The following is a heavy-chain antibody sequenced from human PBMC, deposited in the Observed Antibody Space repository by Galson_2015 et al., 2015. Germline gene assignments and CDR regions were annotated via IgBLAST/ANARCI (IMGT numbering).Heavy chain of an antibody. D-gene: IGHD6-13*01. Sequence: SLRLSCAASGFTFSSYWMHWVRQAPGKGLVWVSRINSDGSSTSYADSVKGRFTISRDNAKNTLYLQMNSLRAEDTAVYYCARSAAAACMDEWSPLDYWGQGTLVTVSS. V-gene: IGHV3-74*01. CDR2: INSDGSST. CDR1: GFTFSSYW. CDR3: ARSAAAACMDEWSPLDY. J-gene: IGHJ4*02.